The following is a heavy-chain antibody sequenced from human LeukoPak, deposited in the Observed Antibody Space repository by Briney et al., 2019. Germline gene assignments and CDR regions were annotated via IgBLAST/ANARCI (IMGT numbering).Heavy chain of an antibody. CDR2: ISSSSSYI. D-gene: IGHD3-16*01. CDR3: ARGQGGYYFDY. CDR1: GFTFSSYS. J-gene: IGHJ4*02. V-gene: IGHV3-21*01. Sequence: GGSLRLSCAASGFTFSSYSMNWVRQAPGKGLEWVSSISSSSSYIYYADSVKGRFTISRDNAKNSLYLQMNSLRAEDTAVYYCARGQGGYYFDYWGQGTLFTVSS.